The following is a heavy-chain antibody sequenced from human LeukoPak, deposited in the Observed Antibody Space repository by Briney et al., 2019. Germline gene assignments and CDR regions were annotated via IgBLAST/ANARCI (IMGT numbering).Heavy chain of an antibody. Sequence: GGSLRLSCAASGFTFSSYWMSWVRQAPGKGLEWVANIKQDGSEKYYVDSVKGRFTTSRDNAKNTLFLQMNSLRADDTAIYYCTKGGHGDYWGQGTMVTVSS. CDR1: GFTFSSYW. D-gene: IGHD2-21*02. J-gene: IGHJ4*02. V-gene: IGHV3-7*03. CDR2: IKQDGSEK. CDR3: TKGGHGDY.